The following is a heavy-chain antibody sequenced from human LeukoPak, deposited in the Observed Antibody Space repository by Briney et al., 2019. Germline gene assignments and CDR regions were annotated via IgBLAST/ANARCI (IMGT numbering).Heavy chain of an antibody. CDR1: GFTFSNYG. Sequence: GRSLRLSCVASGFTFSNYGMHWVRQAPGKAPEWVAVISYDGSNKFYQDSVKGRFTISRDNSKNTLDLQMNSVRADDTAMYYCAKEYVRSVYFESWGQGTLVTVSS. D-gene: IGHD3-16*01. CDR2: ISYDGSNK. J-gene: IGHJ4*02. CDR3: AKEYVRSVYFES. V-gene: IGHV3-30*18.